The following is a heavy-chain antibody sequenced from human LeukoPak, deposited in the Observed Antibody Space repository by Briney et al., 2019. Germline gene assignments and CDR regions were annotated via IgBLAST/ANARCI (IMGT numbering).Heavy chain of an antibody. V-gene: IGHV4-31*03. D-gene: IGHD6-13*01. CDR1: GGSISSGGYY. CDR3: ARDRAAAGNRGFDY. Sequence: SQTLFLTCTVSGGSISSGGYYWSWIRQHPGKGLEWIGYIYYSGSTYYNPSLKSRVTISVDTSKNQFSLKLSSVTAADTAVYYCARDRAAAGNRGFDYWGQGTLVTVSS. J-gene: IGHJ4*02. CDR2: IYYSGST.